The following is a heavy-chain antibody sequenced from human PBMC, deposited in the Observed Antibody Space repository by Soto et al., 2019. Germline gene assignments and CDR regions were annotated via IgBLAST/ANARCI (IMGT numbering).Heavy chain of an antibody. D-gene: IGHD5-18*01. CDR1: GFTFSSYS. V-gene: IGHV3-21*01. Sequence: EVQLVESGGGLVKPGGSLRLSCAASGFTFSSYSMNWVRQAPGKGLEWVSAISSSSSYIYYADSVKGRFTISRDNAKNSLYLQMNSLRAEDTAVYYCARIGTAMVISLPVYWGQGTLVTVSS. CDR3: ARIGTAMVISLPVY. J-gene: IGHJ4*02. CDR2: ISSSSSYI.